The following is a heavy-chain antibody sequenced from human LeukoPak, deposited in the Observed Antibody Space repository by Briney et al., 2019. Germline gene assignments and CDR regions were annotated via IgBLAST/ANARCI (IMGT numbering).Heavy chain of an antibody. CDR3: AREGGHCDSLTWWKWFDP. CDR2: IKGDGSTT. D-gene: IGHD2/OR15-2a*01. CDR1: GFTFSSYW. V-gene: IGHV3-74*01. J-gene: IGHJ5*02. Sequence: PGGSLRLSCTASGFTFSSYWMNWVRQVPGKGLVWVSRIKGDGSTTSYADSVKGRFTIPRDSAKDTLYLQMNSLRVEDTAIYYCAREGGHCDSLTWWKWFDPWGQGTLVTVSS.